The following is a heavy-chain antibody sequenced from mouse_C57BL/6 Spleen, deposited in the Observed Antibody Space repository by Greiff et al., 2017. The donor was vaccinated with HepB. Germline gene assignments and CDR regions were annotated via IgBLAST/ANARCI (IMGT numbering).Heavy chain of an antibody. Sequence: EVKFEESGPGLVKPSQSLSLTCSVTGYSITSGYYWNWIRQFPGNKLEWMGYISYDGSNNYNPSLKNRISITRDTSKNQFFLKLNSVTTEDTATYYCARVGSREWYFDVWGTGTTVTVSS. CDR1: GYSITSGYY. CDR2: ISYDGSN. CDR3: ARVGSREWYFDV. D-gene: IGHD1-1*01. V-gene: IGHV3-6*01. J-gene: IGHJ1*03.